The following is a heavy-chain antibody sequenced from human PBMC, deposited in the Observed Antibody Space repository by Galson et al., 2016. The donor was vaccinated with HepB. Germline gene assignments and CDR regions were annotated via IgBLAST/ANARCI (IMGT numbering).Heavy chain of an antibody. CDR3: ARQRYSYGAFDN. Sequence: SETLSLTCTLSGGSISGYYWSWFRQSPGKGLEWIAYIYHGGSTKYNPSLKSRMTISADTSKKDLSLKLSSVTAADTAVYYCARQRYSYGAFDNWGPGTLVTVSS. CDR2: IYHGGST. V-gene: IGHV4-59*08. CDR1: GGSISGYY. J-gene: IGHJ4*02. D-gene: IGHD5-18*01.